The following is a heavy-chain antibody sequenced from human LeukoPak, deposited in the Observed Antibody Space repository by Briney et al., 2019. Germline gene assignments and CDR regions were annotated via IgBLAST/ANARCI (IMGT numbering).Heavy chain of an antibody. CDR2: IYYSGST. D-gene: IGHD3-10*01. CDR3: ARVTMVRGVIITYYFDY. CDR1: GGSFSSDY. J-gene: IGHJ4*02. V-gene: IGHV4-59*01. Sequence: SETLSLTCTVSGGSFSSDYWSWIRQPPGKGLEWIGYIYYSGSTNYNPSLKSRVTISVDTSKNQFSLKLSSVTAADTAVYYCARVTMVRGVIITYYFDYWGQGTLVTVSS.